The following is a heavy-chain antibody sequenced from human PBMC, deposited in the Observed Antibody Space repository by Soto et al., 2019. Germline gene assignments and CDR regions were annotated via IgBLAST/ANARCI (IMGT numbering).Heavy chain of an antibody. CDR3: ARVAFSYFGMDV. J-gene: IGHJ6*02. V-gene: IGHV4-4*07. CDR2: VFSSGST. CDR1: GGAISSYY. D-gene: IGHD3-3*02. Sequence: SETLSLTCSVPGGAISSYYWSWVRQPAGKGLEWIGRVFSSGSTNYNASLKSRVTMSIDRSKNEVSLTLRSVTAADTGVYYCARVAFSYFGMDVWGPGTTVTVSS.